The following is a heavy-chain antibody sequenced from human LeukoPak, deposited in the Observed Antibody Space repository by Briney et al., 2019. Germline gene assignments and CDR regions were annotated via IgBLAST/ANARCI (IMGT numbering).Heavy chain of an antibody. J-gene: IGHJ5*02. CDR2: ISAYNGST. CDR1: GYTFTSYG. CDR3: ARPAAGTFDP. Sequence: SVKVSCKASGYTFTSYGISWVRQASGQGLEWMGWISAYNGSTNYAQKLQGRVTMTTDTSTSTAYVELRSLRSDDTAVYYCARPAAGTFDPWGQGTLVTVSS. D-gene: IGHD6-13*01. V-gene: IGHV1-18*01.